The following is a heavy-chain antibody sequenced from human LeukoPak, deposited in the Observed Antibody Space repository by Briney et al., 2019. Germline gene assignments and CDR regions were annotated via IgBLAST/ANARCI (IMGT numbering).Heavy chain of an antibody. J-gene: IGHJ4*02. V-gene: IGHV3-48*02. CDR3: ARIVVPATMPVDY. CDR1: GFTFSSYS. CDR2: ISSSSNTI. Sequence: GGSLRLSCAASGFTFSSYSMNWVRQAPGKGPEWVSYISSSSNTIYYADSMKGRFTISRDNAKNSLYLQMNSLRDEDTAVYYCARIVVPATMPVDYWGQGTLVTVSS. D-gene: IGHD2-2*01.